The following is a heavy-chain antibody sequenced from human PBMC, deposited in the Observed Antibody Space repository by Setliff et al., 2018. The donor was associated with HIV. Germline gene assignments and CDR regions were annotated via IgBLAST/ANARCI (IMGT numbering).Heavy chain of an antibody. CDR2: INPNSGGT. Sequence: ASVKVSCKASGYTFTGYYMHWVRQAPGQGLEWMGWINPNSGGTNYAQKFQGWVTMTRDTSISTAYMELSRLRSDDTAVYYCARGRYYYDSSGYYPLDYWGQGTLVAVSS. D-gene: IGHD3-22*01. CDR1: GYTFTGYY. CDR3: ARGRYYYDSSGYYPLDY. V-gene: IGHV1-2*04. J-gene: IGHJ4*02.